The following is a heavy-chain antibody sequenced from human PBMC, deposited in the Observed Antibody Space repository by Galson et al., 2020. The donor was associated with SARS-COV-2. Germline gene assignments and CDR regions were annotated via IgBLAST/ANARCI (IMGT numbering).Heavy chain of an antibody. Sequence: GESLKISCAASGFTFSSYEMNWVRQAPGKGLEWVSNIRSSGSTIYYADSVKGRFTISRDNAKNSLYLQMSSLRAEDTAVYYCARSLSWGGGDPEDFDIWGQGTMVTVS. CDR1: GFTFSSYE. J-gene: IGHJ3*02. CDR3: ARSLSWGGGDPEDFDI. CDR2: IRSSGSTI. D-gene: IGHD3-16*01. V-gene: IGHV3-48*03.